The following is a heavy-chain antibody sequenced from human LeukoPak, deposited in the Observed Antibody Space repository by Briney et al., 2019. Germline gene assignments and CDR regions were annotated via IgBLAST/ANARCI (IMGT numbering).Heavy chain of an antibody. CDR1: GFRFDDYG. J-gene: IGHJ6*03. CDR3: GRVFCSTTSCYDYYDYYMDV. V-gene: IGHV3-20*04. CDR2: ANWDGAST. D-gene: IGHD2-2*01. Sequence: GGSLRLSCAASGFRFDDYGMSWVRHVPGKGLEWVSGANWDGASTGYADSVKGRFTISRDNVKNFLYLQMNSLRVEDTALYFCGRVFCSTTSCYDYYDYYMDVWGKGTTVTVSS.